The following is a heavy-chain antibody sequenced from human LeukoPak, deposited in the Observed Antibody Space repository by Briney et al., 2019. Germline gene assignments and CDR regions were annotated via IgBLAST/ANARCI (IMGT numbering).Heavy chain of an antibody. CDR2: IKYDGSEK. D-gene: IGHD4-23*01. V-gene: IGHV3-7*01. J-gene: IGHJ3*02. CDR1: GFTFSNYW. CDR3: AKAAHYGGNSAFDI. Sequence: GGSLRLSCAASGFTFSNYWMSWVRQAPGKGLEWVANIKYDGSEKYYADSVKGRFTISRDNSKNTLYLQMNSLRAEDTAVYYCAKAAHYGGNSAFDIWGQGTMVTVSS.